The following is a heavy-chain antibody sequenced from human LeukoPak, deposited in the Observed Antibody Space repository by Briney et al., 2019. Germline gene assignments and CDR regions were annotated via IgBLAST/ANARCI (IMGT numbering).Heavy chain of an antibody. CDR2: ISYDGSNK. CDR3: ARAGYSSGWYEYYFDY. V-gene: IGHV3-30*19. J-gene: IGHJ4*02. CDR1: GFSISSYG. D-gene: IGHD6-19*01. Sequence: GGSLRLSCAASGFSISSYGIHWVRQAPGKGLEWVAVISYDGSNKYYADSVKGRFTISRDNSKNTLYLQMNSLRAEDTAVYYCARAGYSSGWYEYYFDYWGQGTLVTVSS.